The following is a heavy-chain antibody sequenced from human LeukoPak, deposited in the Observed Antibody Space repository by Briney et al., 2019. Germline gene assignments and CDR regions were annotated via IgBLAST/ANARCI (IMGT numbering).Heavy chain of an antibody. CDR3: TRLPRDDFWSGYYRAPNWFDP. CDR1: GFTFSDSA. CDR2: IKSKANSCAT. J-gene: IGHJ5*02. D-gene: IGHD3-3*01. Sequence: PGESLLLSCAAPGFTFSDSAIQWVRWASGRVDDRVDRIKSKANSCATAYAASVKGRFTISRDDSKNTAYLQMNSLKTEDTAVYYCTRLPRDDFWSGYYRAPNWFDPWGQGTLVTVSS. V-gene: IGHV3-73*01.